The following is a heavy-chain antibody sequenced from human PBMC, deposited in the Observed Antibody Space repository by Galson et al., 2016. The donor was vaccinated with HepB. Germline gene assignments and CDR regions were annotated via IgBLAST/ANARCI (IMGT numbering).Heavy chain of an antibody. CDR2: IVPDFGTP. CDR3: ASDPPGS. Sequence: SVKVSCKASGGTFSNHAISWVRQAPGRGLEWMGGIVPDFGTPSYAQEFQGRVTITADESTRMAYLELTGLTSEDTVVYYCASDPPGSWGQGTRVTVSS. V-gene: IGHV1-69*13. CDR1: GGTFSNHA. D-gene: IGHD5-12*01. J-gene: IGHJ5*02.